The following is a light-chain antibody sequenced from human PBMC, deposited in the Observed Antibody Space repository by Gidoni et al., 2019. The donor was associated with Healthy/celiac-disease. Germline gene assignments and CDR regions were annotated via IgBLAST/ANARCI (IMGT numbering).Light chain of an antibody. V-gene: IGKV1-5*01. J-gene: IGKJ4*01. CDR2: DAS. Sequence: DIQMTQSPSTLSASVGDRVTITCRASQSISSWLAWYQQNPGNAPKLLIYDASSLESGVPSRFSGSGAGTEFTLTISSLQPDDFATYYCQRYSSYADLTFGGGTRVEIK. CDR1: QSISSW. CDR3: QRYSSYADLT.